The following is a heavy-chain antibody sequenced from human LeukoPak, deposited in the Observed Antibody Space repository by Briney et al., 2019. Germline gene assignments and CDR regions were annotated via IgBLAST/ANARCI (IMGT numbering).Heavy chain of an antibody. D-gene: IGHD1-26*01. CDR1: GFIFNTYV. CDR3: AKGTYSGNSYHFDY. CDR2: ISGSGGST. J-gene: IGHJ4*02. V-gene: IGHV3-23*01. Sequence: GGSLRLSCAAPGFIFNTYVMTWVRQAPGKGLEWMSSISGSGGSTYYADPVEGRFTISRDNSKNTLYLQMNNLRAEDTAMYYCAKGTYSGNSYHFDYWGQGTLVTVSS.